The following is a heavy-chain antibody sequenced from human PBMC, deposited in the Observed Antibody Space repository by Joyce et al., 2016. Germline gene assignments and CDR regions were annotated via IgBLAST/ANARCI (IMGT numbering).Heavy chain of an antibody. V-gene: IGHV5-51*01. CDR1: GYRFTNHW. Sequence: EVQLVQSGAEVKKPGESLKISCKGSGYRFTNHWIGWVRQRPGKGLEWMGIIYPDDSDTRYSPSIQGQVTTSADKSINTAYLQWSSLKASDTAMYYCARVYSVTTWGVNKYYYLDVWGEGTTVTVSS. CDR3: ARVYSVTTWGVNKYYYLDV. CDR2: IYPDDSDT. D-gene: IGHD4-17*01. J-gene: IGHJ6*03.